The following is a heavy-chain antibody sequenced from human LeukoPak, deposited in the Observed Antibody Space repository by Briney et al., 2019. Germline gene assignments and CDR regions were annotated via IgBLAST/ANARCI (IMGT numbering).Heavy chain of an antibody. V-gene: IGHV4-59*01. CDR2: IYYSGST. D-gene: IGHD4-17*01. CDR3: ARDSDYGDYYFDY. CDR1: GGSISSYY. Sequence: RASETLSLTCTVSGGSISSYYWSWIRQPPGKGLEWIGYIYYSGSTNYNPSLKSRVTISVDTSKNQFSLKLSSVTAADTAVYYCARDSDYGDYYFDYWGQGTLVTVSS. J-gene: IGHJ4*02.